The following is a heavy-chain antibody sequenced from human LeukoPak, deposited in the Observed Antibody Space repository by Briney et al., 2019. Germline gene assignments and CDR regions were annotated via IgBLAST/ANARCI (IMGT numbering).Heavy chain of an antibody. V-gene: IGHV3-64*01. CDR1: GFTFNKYA. CDR2: ISSNGGTT. Sequence: PGGSLRLSCAASGFTFNKYAMHWVRQAPGKGLEYVAGISSNGGTTNYSNSVKSRLTLSRHNSKNTLYLQMGSLGAEDMAVYYCARESYSDPTDDVFDIWGQGTMVTVSS. CDR3: ARESYSDPTDDVFDI. J-gene: IGHJ3*02. D-gene: IGHD4-17*01.